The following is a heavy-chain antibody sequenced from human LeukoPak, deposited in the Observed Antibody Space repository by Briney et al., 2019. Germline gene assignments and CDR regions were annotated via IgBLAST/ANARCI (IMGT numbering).Heavy chain of an antibody. D-gene: IGHD3-22*01. Sequence: SETLSLTCTVSGGSISSGGFYWSWIRQHPGQGLEWIVYMYYSGTTFYSPSLKSRLSISVDTSKNQFSLKLSSVTAADTAVYYCARDYDSSGYYSNYYNGMDVWGQGTTVTVSS. CDR1: GGSISSGGFY. CDR2: MYYSGTT. V-gene: IGHV4-31*03. J-gene: IGHJ6*02. CDR3: ARDYDSSGYYSNYYNGMDV.